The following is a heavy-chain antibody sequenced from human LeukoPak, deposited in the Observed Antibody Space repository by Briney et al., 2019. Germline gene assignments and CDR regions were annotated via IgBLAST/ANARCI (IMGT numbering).Heavy chain of an antibody. D-gene: IGHD6-19*01. V-gene: IGHV3-9*01. CDR3: AKARSGPSGWSLDAFDI. J-gene: IGHJ3*02. CDR1: GFTFDDYA. Sequence: PGGSLRLSCAASGFTFDDYAMHWVRQAPGKGLAWVSGISWNSGSIHYADSVKGRFTISRDNAKNSLYLQMNSLRAEDTALYYCAKARSGPSGWSLDAFDIWGQGTMVTVSS. CDR2: ISWNSGSI.